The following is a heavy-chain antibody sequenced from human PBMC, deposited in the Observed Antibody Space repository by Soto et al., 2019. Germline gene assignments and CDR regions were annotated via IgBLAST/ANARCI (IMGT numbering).Heavy chain of an antibody. J-gene: IGHJ3*02. Sequence: GGSLRLACAASGFSFSSAWLSWVRQAPGKGLEWVSYISSSSSTIYYADSVKGRFTISRDDAKNSLYLQMNSLRDEDTAVYYCARDAKVHDRDHAFDIWGQGTMVTVSS. D-gene: IGHD3-22*01. V-gene: IGHV3-48*02. CDR3: ARDAKVHDRDHAFDI. CDR2: ISSSSSTI. CDR1: GFSFSSAW.